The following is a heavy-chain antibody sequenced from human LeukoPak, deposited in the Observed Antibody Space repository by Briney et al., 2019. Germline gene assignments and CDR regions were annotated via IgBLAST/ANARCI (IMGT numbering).Heavy chain of an antibody. CDR1: GGSISNYY. D-gene: IGHD3-3*01. CDR2: IYYSGST. J-gene: IGHJ6*02. V-gene: IGHV4-59*01. Sequence: PSETLSLTCTVSGGSISNYYWSWIRQPPGKGLEWIGYIYYSGSTNYNPSLKSRVTISVDTSKNQFSLKLSSVTAADTAAYYCARDFWSGYPDYYYYGMDVWGQGTTVTVSS. CDR3: ARDFWSGYPDYYYYGMDV.